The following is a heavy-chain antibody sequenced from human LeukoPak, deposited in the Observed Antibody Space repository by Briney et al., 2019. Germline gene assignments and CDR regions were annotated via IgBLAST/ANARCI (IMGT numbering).Heavy chain of an antibody. CDR2: ISGSGGST. Sequence: GGSLRLSCAASGFTFSSYGMSWVRQAPGKGLEWVSAISGSGGSTYYADSVKGRFTISRDNSKNTLYLQMNSLRAEDTAVYYCAKGRGWLNYYYYVDVWGKGTTVTISS. J-gene: IGHJ6*03. V-gene: IGHV3-23*01. CDR3: AKGRGWLNYYYYVDV. CDR1: GFTFSSYG. D-gene: IGHD6-19*01.